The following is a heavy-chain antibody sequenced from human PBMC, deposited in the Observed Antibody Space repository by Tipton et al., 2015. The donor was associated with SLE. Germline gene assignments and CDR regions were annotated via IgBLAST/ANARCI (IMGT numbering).Heavy chain of an antibody. CDR2: INPTRGGT. V-gene: IGHV1-2*02. CDR3: ARGRIYNDRGLPDY. J-gene: IGHJ4*02. Sequence: QVQLVQSGAEVKKPGASVKVSCKASGYTFTGYFIHWVRQVPGQGLEWMGWINPTRGGTMYAQKFQDRVTLTRDTSTSTIYMELSSLRSEDTAVYYCARGRIYNDRGLPDYWGQGTLVTVSS. D-gene: IGHD3-9*01. CDR1: GYTFTGYF.